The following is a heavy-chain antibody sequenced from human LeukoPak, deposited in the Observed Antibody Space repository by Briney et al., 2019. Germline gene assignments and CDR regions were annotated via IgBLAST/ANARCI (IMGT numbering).Heavy chain of an antibody. D-gene: IGHD6-6*01. CDR3: AKGRLVLDY. CDR1: GFTFSNYA. V-gene: IGHV3-23*01. J-gene: IGHJ4*02. CDR2: ISESGGKT. Sequence: GGSLRLSCAATGFTFSNYAMSWVRQAPGKGLEWVSSISESGGKTYYADSVKGRFAISRDNSKNTPYLQMDSLRAEDTAVYYCAKGRLVLDYWGQGTLVTVSS.